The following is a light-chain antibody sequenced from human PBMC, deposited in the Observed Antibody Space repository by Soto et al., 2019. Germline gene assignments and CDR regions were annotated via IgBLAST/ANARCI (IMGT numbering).Light chain of an antibody. V-gene: IGKV1-5*03. J-gene: IGKJ1*01. CDR3: KHYNSYSEA. CDR1: QRPDNY. CDR2: KAY. Sequence: DIQMTQSPSSLSASVGDRVTIACRASQRPDNYVNWYQQTPGKAHKLLIYKAYTLESGVPSRFSGSGSGTEFTLTIRSLQPDDFATYYCKHYNSYSEAFGQGTKVDIK.